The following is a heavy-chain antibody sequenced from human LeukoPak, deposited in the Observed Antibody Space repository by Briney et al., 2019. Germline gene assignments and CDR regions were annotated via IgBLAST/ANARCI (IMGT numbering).Heavy chain of an antibody. CDR2: ISGSGGST. J-gene: IGHJ4*02. V-gene: IGHV3-23*01. CDR1: GFTFSSYA. CDR3: ATGQGRITIFGVVTALDY. D-gene: IGHD3-3*01. Sequence: GGSLRLSCAASGFTFSSYAVSWVRQAPGKGLEWVSAISGSGGSTYYADSVKGRFTISRDNSKNTLYLQMNSLRAEDTAVYYCATGQGRITIFGVVTALDYWGQGTLVTVSS.